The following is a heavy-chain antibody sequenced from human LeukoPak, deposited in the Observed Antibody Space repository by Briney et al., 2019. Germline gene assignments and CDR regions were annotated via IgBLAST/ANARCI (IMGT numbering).Heavy chain of an antibody. J-gene: IGHJ4*02. CDR3: ATSTGYSSSWQTLNAY. Sequence: GGSLRLSCAASGFTFSSYGMSWVRQAPEKGLEWVSAISGSGGSTYYTDSVKGRFTISRDNSKNTLYLQMSSLRAEDTAVYYCATSTGYSSSWQTLNAYWGQGTLVTVSS. V-gene: IGHV3-23*01. D-gene: IGHD6-13*01. CDR1: GFTFSSYG. CDR2: ISGSGGST.